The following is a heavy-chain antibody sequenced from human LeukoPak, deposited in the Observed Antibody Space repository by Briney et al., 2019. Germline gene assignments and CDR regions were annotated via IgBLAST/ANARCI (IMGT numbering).Heavy chain of an antibody. CDR1: GYTFTGYY. Sequence: ASVKVSCKASGYTFTGYYMHWVRQAPGQGLEWVGRINPNSGGTNYAQKLQGRVTMTRDTSISTAYMELSRLRSDDTAVYYCARDWSVKLYYDILTGPSLDYWGQGTLVTVSS. V-gene: IGHV1-2*06. CDR3: ARDWSVKLYYDILTGPSLDY. D-gene: IGHD3-9*01. CDR2: INPNSGGT. J-gene: IGHJ4*02.